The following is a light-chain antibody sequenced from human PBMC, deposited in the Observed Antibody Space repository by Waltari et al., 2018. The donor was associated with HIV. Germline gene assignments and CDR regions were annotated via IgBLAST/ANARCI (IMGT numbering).Light chain of an antibody. CDR1: TSNIGSND. J-gene: IGLJ2*01. Sequence: SVLTQPPSASGTPGQRVTISCSGSTSNIGSNDVFWYQHLPGAAPKRTIHRNNQRPSGVPDLFSGSTSVTSASVAISGLRSEDEADYYCVAWDDSLRGVLFGGGTKVAVL. CDR2: RNN. CDR3: VAWDDSLRGVL. V-gene: IGLV1-47*01.